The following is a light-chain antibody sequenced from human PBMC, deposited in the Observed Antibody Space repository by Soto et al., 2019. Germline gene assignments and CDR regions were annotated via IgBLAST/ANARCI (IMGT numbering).Light chain of an antibody. V-gene: IGLV2-14*01. Sequence: QSVLTQPPSASGSPGQSVTISCTGTSSDVGTYVYVSWYQQHPGKAPKLMIYEVSNRPSGVSNRFSGSKSGNTASLTISGLQAEDEADYYCSSYTRSSTYVFGTGTKLTVL. CDR1: SSDVGTYVY. CDR3: SSYTRSSTYV. J-gene: IGLJ1*01. CDR2: EVS.